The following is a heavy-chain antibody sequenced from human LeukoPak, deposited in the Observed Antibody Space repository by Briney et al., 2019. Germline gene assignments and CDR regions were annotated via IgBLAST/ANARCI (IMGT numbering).Heavy chain of an antibody. CDR2: ISTKNGYT. CDR1: GYTFTDYL. J-gene: IGHJ4*02. V-gene: IGHV1-18*01. Sequence: APVRVSCKASGYTFTDYLINWVRQAPGQGLEWVGSISTKNGYTKLAQKFQGRVAMTKDTSANTIYMDLKSLTFDDTAVYYCAREKLWFGEFPFDNWGQGTLVSVSS. CDR3: AREKLWFGEFPFDN. D-gene: IGHD3-10*01.